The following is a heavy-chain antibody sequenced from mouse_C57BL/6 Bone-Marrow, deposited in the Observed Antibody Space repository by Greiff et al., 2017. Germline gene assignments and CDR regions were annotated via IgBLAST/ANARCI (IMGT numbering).Heavy chain of an antibody. V-gene: IGHV1-15*01. CDR1: GYTFTDYE. CDR2: IDPETGGT. CDR3: TRRGYLPDY. D-gene: IGHD5-1*01. J-gene: IGHJ2*01. Sequence: QVQLQQSGAELVRPGASVTLSCKASGYTFTDYEMHWVKQTPVHGLEWIGAIDPETGGTAYNQKFKGKAILTADKSSSTAYMELRSLTSEDSAVYYCTRRGYLPDYWGQGTTLTVSS.